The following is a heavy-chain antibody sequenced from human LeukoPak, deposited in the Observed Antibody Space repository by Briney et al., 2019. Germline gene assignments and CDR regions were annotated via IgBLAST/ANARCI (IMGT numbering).Heavy chain of an antibody. CDR3: ARLSSSSVLDY. CDR2: INGGGDAT. CDR1: GFTFNNNA. J-gene: IGHJ4*02. Sequence: GGSLRLSCATSGFTFNNNAMSWVRQAPGKGLEWVSAINGGGDATEYADSVKGRFTISRDNSKNTLYLRMNSLRAEDTAVYYRARLSSSSVLDYWGQGTLVTVSS. D-gene: IGHD6-13*01. V-gene: IGHV3-23*01.